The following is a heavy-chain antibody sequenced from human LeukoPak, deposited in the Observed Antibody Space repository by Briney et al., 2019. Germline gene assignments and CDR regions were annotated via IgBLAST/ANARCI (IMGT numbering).Heavy chain of an antibody. CDR2: ISGSGGST. D-gene: IGHD3-10*01. Sequence: GGSLRLSCAASGFTFSSYAMSWVRQAPGKGLEWVSDISGSGGSTYYADSVKGRFTISRDNSKNTLYLQMNSLRAEDTAVYYCAKDQNTMVRGVPYYYYGMDVWGQGTTVTVSS. V-gene: IGHV3-23*01. CDR1: GFTFSSYA. J-gene: IGHJ6*02. CDR3: AKDQNTMVRGVPYYYYGMDV.